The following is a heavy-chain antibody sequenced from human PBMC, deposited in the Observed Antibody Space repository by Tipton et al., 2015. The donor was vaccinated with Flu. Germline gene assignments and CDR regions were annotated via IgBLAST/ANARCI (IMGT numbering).Heavy chain of an antibody. J-gene: IGHJ6*02. CDR2: INQDGSDK. Sequence: SLRLSCAASGFPFTSYWMTWVRQAPGKGLEWVANINQDGSDKYYVASVEGRFTISRDNAKNSLFLQVNSLRSEDTAVYYCARSQVLPLERGLILPYGMDFWDQG. D-gene: IGHD3-10*01. V-gene: IGHV3-7*01. CDR3: ARSQVLPLERGLILPYGMDF. CDR1: GFPFTSYW.